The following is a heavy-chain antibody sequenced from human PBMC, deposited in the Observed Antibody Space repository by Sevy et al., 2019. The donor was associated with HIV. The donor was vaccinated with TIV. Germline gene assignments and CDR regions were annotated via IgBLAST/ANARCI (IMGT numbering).Heavy chain of an antibody. CDR2: CDPEDGET. J-gene: IGHJ4*02. CDR1: GYTLTELS. V-gene: IGHV1-24*01. Sequence: ASVKVSCKVSGYTLTELSMHWVRQAPGKGLEWMGGCDPEDGETIYAQKFQGRVTMTEDTSTDLAYMELSSLRSEDTAVYYCATGITFGGVISYYFDYWGQGTLVTVSS. D-gene: IGHD3-16*02. CDR3: ATGITFGGVISYYFDY.